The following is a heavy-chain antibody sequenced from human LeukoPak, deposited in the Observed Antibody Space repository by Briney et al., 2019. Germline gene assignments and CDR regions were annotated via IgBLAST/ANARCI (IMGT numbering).Heavy chain of an antibody. CDR1: GYTFTGYY. D-gene: IGHD2-2*01. V-gene: IGHV1-2*02. J-gene: IGHJ6*02. CDR3: ARGAYCSSTSCSLGGMDV. Sequence: ASVKVSCTASGYTFTGYYMHWVRQAPGQGLEWMGWINPNSGGTNYAQKFQGRVTMTRDTSISTAYMELSSLRSEDTAVYYCARGAYCSSTSCSLGGMDVWGQGTTVTVSS. CDR2: INPNSGGT.